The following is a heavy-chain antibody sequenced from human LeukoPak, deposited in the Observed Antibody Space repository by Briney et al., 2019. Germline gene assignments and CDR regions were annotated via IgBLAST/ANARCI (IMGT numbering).Heavy chain of an antibody. CDR3: ARNIVVVTVNDAFDI. CDR2: ISGSAAET. Sequence: PGGSLRLSCAASGFTFNSNAMNWVRQAPGKGLEWVSTISGSAAETYYADSLKGRFTISRDNSKNTLYLQMNSLRAEDTAVYYCARNIVVVTVNDAFDIWGQGTMVTVSS. J-gene: IGHJ3*02. CDR1: GFTFNSNA. V-gene: IGHV3-23*01. D-gene: IGHD2-21*02.